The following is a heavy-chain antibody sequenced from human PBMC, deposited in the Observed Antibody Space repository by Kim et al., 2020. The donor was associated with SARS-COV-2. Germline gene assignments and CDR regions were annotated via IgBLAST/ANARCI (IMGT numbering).Heavy chain of an antibody. CDR1: GGSFSGYY. Sequence: SETLSLTCAVYGGSFSGYYWSWIRQPPGKGLEWIGEINHSGSTNYNPSLKSRVTISVDTSKNQFSLKLSSVTAADTAVYYCARTSYSSSWQPRDAFDIWGQGTMVTVSS. J-gene: IGHJ3*02. CDR3: ARTSYSSSWQPRDAFDI. CDR2: INHSGST. D-gene: IGHD6-13*01. V-gene: IGHV4-34*01.